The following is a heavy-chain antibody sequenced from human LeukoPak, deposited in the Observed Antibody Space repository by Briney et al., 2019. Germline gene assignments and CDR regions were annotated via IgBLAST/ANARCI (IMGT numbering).Heavy chain of an antibody. Sequence: PGGSLRLSRAASGFTFDDYAMHWVRQAPGKGLEWVSGISWNSGSIGYADSVKGRFTISRDNAKNSLYLQMNSLRAEDTALYYCAKDTGYDSSGYYDYWGQGTLVTVSS. V-gene: IGHV3-9*01. D-gene: IGHD3-22*01. CDR1: GFTFDDYA. J-gene: IGHJ4*02. CDR3: AKDTGYDSSGYYDY. CDR2: ISWNSGSI.